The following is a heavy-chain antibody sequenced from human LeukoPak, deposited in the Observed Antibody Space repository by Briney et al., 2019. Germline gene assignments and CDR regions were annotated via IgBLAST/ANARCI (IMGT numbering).Heavy chain of an antibody. J-gene: IGHJ4*02. CDR2: IWYDGSNK. Sequence: GRSLRLSCAASGFTFSTYGMHWVRQAPGKGLEWVAVIWYDGSNKYYADSVKGRFTFSRDNSKNTLYLQMNSLRAEDTAVYYCARGDGYNFGLHDYWGQGTLVTVSS. CDR1: GFTFSTYG. CDR3: ARGDGYNFGLHDY. V-gene: IGHV3-33*01. D-gene: IGHD5-24*01.